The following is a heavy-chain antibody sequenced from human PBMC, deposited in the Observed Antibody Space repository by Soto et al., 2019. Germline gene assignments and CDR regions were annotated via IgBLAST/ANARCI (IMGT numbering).Heavy chain of an antibody. CDR1: GGTFSRYT. D-gene: IGHD3-16*01. J-gene: IGHJ4*02. Sequence: QVQLVQSGAEVKKPGSSVKVSCKASGGTFSRYTISWVRQAPGQGLEWMGGIIPIFGAAKYAQKFQDRVTVTADESTSTDYMELSSLRSADTAVYSCAQDAKGNSLAYWGQGTLVTVSS. V-gene: IGHV1-69*01. CDR2: IIPIFGAA. CDR3: AQDAKGNSLAY.